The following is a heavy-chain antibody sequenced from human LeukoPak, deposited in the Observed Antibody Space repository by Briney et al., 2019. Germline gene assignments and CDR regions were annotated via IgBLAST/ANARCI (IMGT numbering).Heavy chain of an antibody. CDR3: ARAPIIPCSSTSCYHYYFDY. D-gene: IGHD2-2*01. J-gene: IGHJ4*02. CDR1: GGTISSSSYY. Sequence: PSETLSLTCTVSGGTISSSSYYWGWIRQPPGKGLEWIGSIYYSGSTNYNPSLKSRVTISVDTPKNQFSLKLSSVTAADTAVYYCARAPIIPCSSTSCYHYYFDYWGQGTLVTVSS. CDR2: IYYSGST. V-gene: IGHV4-39*01.